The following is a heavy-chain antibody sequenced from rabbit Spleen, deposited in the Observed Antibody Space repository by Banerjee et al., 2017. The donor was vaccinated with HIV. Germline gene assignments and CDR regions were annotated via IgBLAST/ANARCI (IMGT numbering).Heavy chain of an antibody. CDR2: IYTGSSGST. CDR1: GFSFSSSYW. CDR3: ARGGGL. V-gene: IGHV1S45*01. Sequence: QEQLEESGGGLVKPEGSLTLTCTASGFSFSSSYWICWVRQAPGKGLEWIACIYTGSSGSTYYASWVNGRFSISRENTQNTVSLQLNSLTAADTATYFCARGGGLWGPGTLVTVS. J-gene: IGHJ4*01.